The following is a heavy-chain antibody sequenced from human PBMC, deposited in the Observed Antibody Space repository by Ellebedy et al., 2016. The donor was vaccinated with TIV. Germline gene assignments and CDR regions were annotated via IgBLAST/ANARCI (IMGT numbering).Heavy chain of an antibody. CDR2: ISTSGSYI. CDR3: ARWAYVNSWYHLDY. Sequence: PGGSLRLSCEASGFTFSTHSMNWVRQAPGKGPEWVSSISTSGSYIFYADSVRGRFTISRDNSKTSTYLQMNSLRAEDTAVYYCARWAYVNSWYHLDYWGQGTLVTVSS. J-gene: IGHJ4*02. V-gene: IGHV3-21*01. D-gene: IGHD1-14*01. CDR1: GFTFSTHS.